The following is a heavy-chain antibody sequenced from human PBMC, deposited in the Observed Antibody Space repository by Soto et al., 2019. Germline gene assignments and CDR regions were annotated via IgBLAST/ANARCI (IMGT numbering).Heavy chain of an antibody. CDR2: ISSDSSYK. V-gene: IGHV3-21*01. D-gene: IGHD2-15*01. CDR1: GFTLRSHT. J-gene: IGHJ6*02. CDR3: ARGSCTRNSCYIGGFYYYGMDV. Sequence: EVQLVESGGGLGKPGESLRLSCAASGFTLRSHTMNWVRQAPGKGLEWVSSISSDSSYKYYTGSVKGRFTVSRDNAKNSLYLKMDSLRAEDTAVYYCARGSCTRNSCYIGGFYYYGMDVWGQGATVTVSS.